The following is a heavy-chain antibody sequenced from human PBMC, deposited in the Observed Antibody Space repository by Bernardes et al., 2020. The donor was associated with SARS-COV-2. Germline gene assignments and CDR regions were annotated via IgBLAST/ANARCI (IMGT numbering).Heavy chain of an antibody. Sequence: GGSLRLSCAASGFTFSSYAMSWVRQAPGKGLEWVSLISGSGAGTSYADSVKGRFTISRDNSKNTLYLQMNTLSAEDTAVYYCAKDPRTKAVAVAGTTYFDYWGLGTLLTVAS. V-gene: IGHV3-23*01. CDR1: GFTFSSYA. CDR3: AKDPRTKAVAVAGTTYFDY. J-gene: IGHJ4*02. D-gene: IGHD6-13*01. CDR2: ISGSGAGT.